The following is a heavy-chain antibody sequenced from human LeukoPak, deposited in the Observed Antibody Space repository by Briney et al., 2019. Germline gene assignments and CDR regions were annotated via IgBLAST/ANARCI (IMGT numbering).Heavy chain of an antibody. Sequence: GASVKVSCKASGYTFTGYYMHWVRQAPGQGLEWMGWINPKTGGTKYAQRFQGRVTMTRDTSISTAYMELSRLRSDDTAVYYCARDRGIDYYGSGSYYRHYHYYMDVWGKGTTVTVSS. CDR3: ARDRGIDYYGSGSYYRHYHYYMDV. J-gene: IGHJ6*03. V-gene: IGHV1-2*02. CDR1: GYTFTGYY. CDR2: INPKTGGT. D-gene: IGHD3-10*01.